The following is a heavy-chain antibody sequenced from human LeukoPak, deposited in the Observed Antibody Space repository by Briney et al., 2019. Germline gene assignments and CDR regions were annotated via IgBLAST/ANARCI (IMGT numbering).Heavy chain of an antibody. J-gene: IGHJ6*04. D-gene: IGHD2-2*01. V-gene: IGHV3-23*01. Sequence: GGSLRLSCAVSGFTFSSYAMSCVRQAPGKGLEWVAAISGSGGSTYYADSVKGRFTICRDNSKSTLYLQMNSLRAEDTAVYYCASTSCCGGYYYYYGMDVWGKGNTVTVSS. CDR3: ASTSCCGGYYYYYGMDV. CDR2: ISGSGGST. CDR1: GFTFSSYA.